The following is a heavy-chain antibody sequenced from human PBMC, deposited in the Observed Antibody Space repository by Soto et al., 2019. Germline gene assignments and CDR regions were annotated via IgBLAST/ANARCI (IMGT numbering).Heavy chain of an antibody. J-gene: IGHJ6*03. D-gene: IGHD1-1*01. V-gene: IGHV3-9*01. CDR1: GFTFDDYA. Sequence: GGSLRLSCAASGFTFDDYAMHWVRQAPGKGLEWVSGISWNSGSIGYADSVKGRFTISRDNAKNSLYLQMNSLRAEDTALYYCAKDNGQGGTYYYYYMDVWGKGTTVTVSS. CDR2: ISWNSGSI. CDR3: AKDNGQGGTYYYYYMDV.